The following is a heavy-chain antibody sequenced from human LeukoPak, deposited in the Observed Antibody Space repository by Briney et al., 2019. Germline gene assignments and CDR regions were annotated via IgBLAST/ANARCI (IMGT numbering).Heavy chain of an antibody. CDR2: ISYDASNK. CDR3: ARETEAFDH. V-gene: IGHV3-30-3*01. J-gene: IGHJ4*02. Sequence: GGSLRLSCAASGFTFTTYWMSWVRQAAGKGLEWVAVISYDASNKYYADSVKGRFTISRDNSKNTLYLQMNSLRPEDTAVHYCARETEAFDHWGQGTLVTVSS. CDR1: GFTFTTYW.